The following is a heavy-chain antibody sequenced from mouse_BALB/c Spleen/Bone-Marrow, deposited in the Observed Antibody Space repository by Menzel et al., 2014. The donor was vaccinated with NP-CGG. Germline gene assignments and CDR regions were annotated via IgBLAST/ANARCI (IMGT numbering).Heavy chain of an antibody. CDR1: GFTFTDYY. Sequence: EVMLVESGGGLVQPGGSLSLSCATSGFTFTDYYMSWVRQPPGKALEWLGFIRNKANGYTTEYSASVKGRFTISRDNSQSILYLQMNTLRAEDSATYYCARVTTAWFAYWGQGTLVTVSA. D-gene: IGHD1-1*01. CDR3: ARVTTAWFAY. CDR2: IRNKANGYTT. V-gene: IGHV7-3*02. J-gene: IGHJ3*01.